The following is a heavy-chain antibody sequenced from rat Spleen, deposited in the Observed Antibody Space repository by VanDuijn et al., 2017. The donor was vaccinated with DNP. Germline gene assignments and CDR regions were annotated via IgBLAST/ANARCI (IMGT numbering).Heavy chain of an antibody. D-gene: IGHD1-2*01. J-gene: IGHJ3*01. CDR2: IWNTGGT. V-gene: IGHV2-41*01. CDR1: GFSLTSYN. CDR3: AGSPESSYIYLPWAY. Sequence: QVQLKESGPGLVQPSQTLSLTCTVAGFSLTSYNVHWVRQPPGKGLEWMGVIWNTGGTRYNSALKSRLSISKDTSKSQVFLKMNSLQTEDTATYYCAGSPESSYIYLPWAYWGQGTLVTVSS.